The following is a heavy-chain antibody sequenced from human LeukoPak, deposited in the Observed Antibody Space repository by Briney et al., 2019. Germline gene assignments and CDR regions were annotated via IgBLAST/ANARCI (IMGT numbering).Heavy chain of an antibody. CDR2: INAGNGNT. Sequence: ASVKVSCKASGYTFTSYAMQWVRQAPGQRLEWMGWINAGNGNTKYSQKFQGRVTITRDTSASTAYMELSSLRSEDTAVYYCAREGTVGATPTFDYWGQGTLVTVSS. CDR1: GYTFTSYA. J-gene: IGHJ4*02. D-gene: IGHD1-26*01. CDR3: AREGTVGATPTFDY. V-gene: IGHV1-3*01.